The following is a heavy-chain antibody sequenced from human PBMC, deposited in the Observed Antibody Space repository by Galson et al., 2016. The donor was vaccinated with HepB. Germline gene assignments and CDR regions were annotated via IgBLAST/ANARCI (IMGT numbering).Heavy chain of an antibody. CDR1: GDSVTSSPFY. D-gene: IGHD6-19*01. Sequence: SETLSLTCSVSGDSVTSSPFYWAWIRQPPGKGLEWIGNINYSGSTYNNPSLKNRVSISIDFSNNQVSLMLSSVTAADTAVYYCARAGNVEPYVRGWYFFDYWGQGSLVTVSS. J-gene: IGHJ4*02. V-gene: IGHV4-39*07. CDR3: ARAGNVEPYVRGWYFFDY. CDR2: INYSGST.